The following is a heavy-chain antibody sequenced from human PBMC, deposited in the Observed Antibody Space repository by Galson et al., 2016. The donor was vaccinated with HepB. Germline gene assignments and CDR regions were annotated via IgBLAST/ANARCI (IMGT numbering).Heavy chain of an antibody. CDR2: IWKDGSTK. V-gene: IGHV3-33*01. CDR3: ARGGNIWIHRSYFDY. D-gene: IGHD1-20*01. CDR1: GFSFSSYG. J-gene: IGHJ4*02. Sequence: LRLSCAASGFSFSSYGMHWVRQAPGKGLEWVAVIWKDGSTKYYVDSVKGRFTISRDNSKNTLYLQMNSLRVDDTAVYYCARGGNIWIHRSYFDYWGQGSLVTVSS.